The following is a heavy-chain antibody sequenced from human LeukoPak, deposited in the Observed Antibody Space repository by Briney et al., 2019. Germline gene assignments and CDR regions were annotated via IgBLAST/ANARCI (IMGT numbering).Heavy chain of an antibody. Sequence: GGPLRLSCAASGFTFSSYAMSWVRQAPGKGLEWVSAISGSGGSTYHADSVKGRFTISRDNSKYTLYLQMNSLRAEDTAVYYCAKVEVSIAASPDSWGQGTLVTVSS. V-gene: IGHV3-23*01. CDR3: AKVEVSIAASPDS. D-gene: IGHD6-6*01. CDR2: ISGSGGST. CDR1: GFTFSSYA. J-gene: IGHJ4*02.